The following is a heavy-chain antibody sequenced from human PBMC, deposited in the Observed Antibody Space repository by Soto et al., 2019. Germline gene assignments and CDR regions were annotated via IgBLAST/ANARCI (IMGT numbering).Heavy chain of an antibody. CDR1: GFTFRSYN. Sequence: GGSLRHSCAASGFTFRSYNMNWVRQAPGKGLEWVSYISSSSSYISYADSVKGRFTISRDNAKNSLYLQMNSLRAEDTAVYYCATDLRYGDYGFDYWGQGTLVTVSS. V-gene: IGHV3-21*04. J-gene: IGHJ4*02. D-gene: IGHD4-17*01. CDR2: ISSSSSYI. CDR3: ATDLRYGDYGFDY.